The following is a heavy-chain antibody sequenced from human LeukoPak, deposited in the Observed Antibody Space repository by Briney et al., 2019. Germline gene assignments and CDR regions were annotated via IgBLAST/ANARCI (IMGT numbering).Heavy chain of an antibody. CDR2: IYYSGNT. CDR3: ARVPPVYNSGNYYQGTHFDY. Sequence: SETLSLTCTVSSGTITSNNYYWGWIRQPPGKGLEWIGNIYYSGNTYYNPSLKSRVTISVDTFKNHISLRLCSVTAADTAVYYCARVPPVYNSGNYYQGTHFDYWGQGTLVTVSS. J-gene: IGHJ4*02. CDR1: SGTITSNNYY. D-gene: IGHD3-10*01. V-gene: IGHV4-39*07.